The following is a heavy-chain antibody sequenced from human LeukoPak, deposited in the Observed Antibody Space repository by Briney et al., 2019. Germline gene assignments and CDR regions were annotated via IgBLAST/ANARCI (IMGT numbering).Heavy chain of an antibody. D-gene: IGHD3-9*01. Sequence: GESLKISCKGSGYIFSSYWIGWVRQMPGKGLEWMGIIYPGDSDTRYSPSFQGQVTISADKSITTAYLQWSSLKASDTAVYFCARHITVYYNADYWGQGTLVTVSS. CDR1: GYIFSSYW. CDR2: IYPGDSDT. CDR3: ARHITVYYNADY. V-gene: IGHV5-51*01. J-gene: IGHJ4*02.